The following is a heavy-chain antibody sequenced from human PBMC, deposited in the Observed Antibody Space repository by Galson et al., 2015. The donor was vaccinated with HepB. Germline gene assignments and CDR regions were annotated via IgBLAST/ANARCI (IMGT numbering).Heavy chain of an antibody. V-gene: IGHV3-33*01. D-gene: IGHD1-26*01. CDR1: GFSFSSYG. Sequence: SLRLSCAASGFSFSSYGMDWVRQAPGKGLEWVAVIRYDGTNKYYADSVKGRFTISRDNSKNTLYLQMDSLRAGDTAVYYCATSSISSGSYHFYFDYWGQGTLVTVSS. CDR3: ATSSISSGSYHFYFDY. CDR2: IRYDGTNK. J-gene: IGHJ4*02.